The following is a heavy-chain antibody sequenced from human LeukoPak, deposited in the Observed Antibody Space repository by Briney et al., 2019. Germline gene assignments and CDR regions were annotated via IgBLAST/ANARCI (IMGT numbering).Heavy chain of an antibody. CDR1: GGSFSGYY. CDR2: INHSGST. D-gene: IGHD6-19*01. CDR3: ARGRSSGSGLGY. V-gene: IGHV4-34*01. J-gene: IGHJ4*02. Sequence: KPSETLSFTCAVYGGSFSGYYWSWIRQPPGKGLEWIGEINHSGSTNYNPSLKSRVTISVDTSKNQFSLKLSSVTAADTAVYYCARGRSSGSGLGYWGQGTLVTVSS.